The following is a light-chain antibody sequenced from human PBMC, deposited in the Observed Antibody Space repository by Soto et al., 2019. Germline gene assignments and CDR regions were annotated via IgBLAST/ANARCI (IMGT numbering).Light chain of an antibody. V-gene: IGLV1-40*01. J-gene: IGLJ1*01. CDR2: DNT. Sequence: QSVLTQPPSVCEDPDQMVTISCTGSSSNIGAGFDVNWYQQLPGTAPKLLIYDNTNRPSGVPDRFSGSKSGTSASLAITGLQAEDEADYFCQSYDSSLSGYVFGTGTKVTVL. CDR3: QSYDSSLSGYV. CDR1: SSNIGAGFD.